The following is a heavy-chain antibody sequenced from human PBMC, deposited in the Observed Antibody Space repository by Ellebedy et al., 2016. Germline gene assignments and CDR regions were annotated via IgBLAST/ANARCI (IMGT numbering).Heavy chain of an antibody. CDR3: ARDTRGYGDYYYGMDV. D-gene: IGHD4-17*01. Sequence: SETLSLTXTVSGGSISSYYWSWIRQPPGKGLEWIGYIYYSGSTNYNPSLKSRVTISVDTSKNQFSLKLSSVTAADTAVYYCARDTRGYGDYYYGMDVWGQGTTVTVSS. CDR2: IYYSGST. J-gene: IGHJ6*02. V-gene: IGHV4-59*01. CDR1: GGSISSYY.